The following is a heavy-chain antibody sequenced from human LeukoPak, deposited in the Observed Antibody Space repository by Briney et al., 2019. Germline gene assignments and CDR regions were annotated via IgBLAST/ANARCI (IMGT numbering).Heavy chain of an antibody. J-gene: IGHJ4*02. CDR3: ARSPLMITFGGARYYFDY. V-gene: IGHV1-69*05. CDR1: GGTFSSYA. CDR2: IIPIFGTA. Sequence: ASVKVSCKASGGTFSSYAISWVRQASGQGLEWMGGIIPIFGTANYAQKFQGRVTITTDESTSTAHMELSSLRSEDTAVYYCARSPLMITFGGARYYFDYWGQGTLVTVSS. D-gene: IGHD3-16*01.